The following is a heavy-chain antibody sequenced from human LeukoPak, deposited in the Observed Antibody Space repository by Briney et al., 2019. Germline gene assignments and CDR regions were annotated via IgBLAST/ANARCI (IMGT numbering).Heavy chain of an antibody. D-gene: IGHD6-19*01. CDR3: ARRNPLGGWSFDY. V-gene: IGHV4-59*08. CDR2: IYYSGST. CDR1: GGSISSYY. Sequence: SETLSLTCTVSGGSISSYYWSWIRQPPGKGLEWIGYIYYSGSTNYNPSLKSRVTISVDTSKNQFSLKLSSVTAADTAVYYCARRNPLGGWSFDYWGQGTLVTVSS. J-gene: IGHJ4*02.